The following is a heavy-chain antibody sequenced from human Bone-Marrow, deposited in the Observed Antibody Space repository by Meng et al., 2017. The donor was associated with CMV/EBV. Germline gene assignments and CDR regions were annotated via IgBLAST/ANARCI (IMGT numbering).Heavy chain of an antibody. Sequence: GSLRLSCTVSGGSISSYYWSWIRQPPGKGLEWIGYIYYSGSTNYNPSLKSRVTISVDTSKNQFSLKLNSVTVADTAVYYCARIKISSSSYLFDYWGQGTLVTVSS. CDR2: IYYSGST. D-gene: IGHD6-6*01. CDR1: GGSISSYY. V-gene: IGHV4-59*01. J-gene: IGHJ4*02. CDR3: ARIKISSSSYLFDY.